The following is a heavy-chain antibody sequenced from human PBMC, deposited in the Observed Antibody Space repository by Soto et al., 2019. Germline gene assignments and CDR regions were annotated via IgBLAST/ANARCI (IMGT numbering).Heavy chain of an antibody. CDR2: SRNKANSFST. Sequence: EVQLVESGGGLVQPGGSLRLSCEVSGFTLSDHYMDWVRQAPGKGLEWVGRSRNKANSFSTAYAPSVKGRFTISRDDSKSSLYLQMNSLKTDDTAVYYCTRIAYNYGPGDYWGQGTLVTVSS. D-gene: IGHD2-21*01. CDR1: GFTLSDHY. CDR3: TRIAYNYGPGDY. J-gene: IGHJ4*02. V-gene: IGHV3-72*01.